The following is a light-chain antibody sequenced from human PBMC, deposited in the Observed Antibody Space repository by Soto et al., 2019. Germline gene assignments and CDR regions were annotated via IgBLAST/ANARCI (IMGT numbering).Light chain of an antibody. CDR2: AVS. CDR3: SSYTNTSTLV. V-gene: IGLV2-14*01. CDR1: SSDFGGYNF. J-gene: IGLJ1*01. Sequence: QSVLTQPASVSGSPGQSITISCTGTSSDFGGYNFVSWYQHRPGKAPKLMIYAVSNRPSGVSNRFSGSKSGNTASLTISGLQAEDEADYSCSSYTNTSTLVFGTGTKVT.